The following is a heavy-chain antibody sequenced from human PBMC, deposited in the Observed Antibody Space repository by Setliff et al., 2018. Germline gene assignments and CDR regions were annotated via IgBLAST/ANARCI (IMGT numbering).Heavy chain of an antibody. CDR1: GGGSINNYY. CDR3: ARLSPSTTGHSLDY. Sequence: SETLSLTCTVSGGGSINNYYWSWVRPSPGKGLEWIGFVHFGGDTNYNPSLKSRITMSADTSNNQFSLNLRTGTAADTAVYYCARLSPSTTGHSLDYWGKGTLVTVSS. D-gene: IGHD1-26*01. CDR2: VHFGGDT. V-gene: IGHV4-59*08. J-gene: IGHJ4*02.